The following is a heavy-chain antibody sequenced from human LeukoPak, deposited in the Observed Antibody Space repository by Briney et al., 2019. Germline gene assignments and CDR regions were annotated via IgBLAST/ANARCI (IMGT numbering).Heavy chain of an antibody. CDR1: GGTFSSYA. D-gene: IGHD5-24*01. Sequence: SVKVSCKASGGTFSSYAISWVRQAPGQGLEWMGGIIPIFGTANYAQKFQGRVTITADESTSTAYMELSSLRSEDTAVYYCARRPRRRWLQFGYFDYWGQGTLVIVSS. CDR3: ARRPRRRWLQFGYFDY. J-gene: IGHJ4*02. CDR2: IIPIFGTA. V-gene: IGHV1-69*13.